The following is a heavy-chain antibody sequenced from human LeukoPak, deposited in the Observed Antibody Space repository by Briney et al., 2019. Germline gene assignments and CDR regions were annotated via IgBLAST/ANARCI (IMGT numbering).Heavy chain of an antibody. J-gene: IGHJ2*01. D-gene: IGHD3-10*01. Sequence: GGSLRLSCAASGFTVGSKYMNWVRQAPGKGLEWVSILYSGSDTYYSDSVKGRFTISRDDSKNTLSLQMNSLRTEDTAVYYCVRVGDHFHWYFDLWGRGTLVTVSS. CDR1: GFTVGSKY. CDR3: VRVGDHFHWYFDL. V-gene: IGHV3-53*01. CDR2: LYSGSDT.